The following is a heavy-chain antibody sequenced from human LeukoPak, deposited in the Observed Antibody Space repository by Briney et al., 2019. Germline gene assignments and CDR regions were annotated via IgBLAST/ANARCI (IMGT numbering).Heavy chain of an antibody. D-gene: IGHD3-10*01. V-gene: IGHV3-23*01. Sequence: PGGSLRLSCAASGFTFSSYAMSWVRQAPGKGLEWVSAISGSGGSTYYADSMKGRFTISRDNSKNTLYLQMNSLRAEDTAVYYCAKDVLLWFGEFNYFDYWGQGTLVTVSS. CDR1: GFTFSSYA. CDR2: ISGSGGST. J-gene: IGHJ4*02. CDR3: AKDVLLWFGEFNYFDY.